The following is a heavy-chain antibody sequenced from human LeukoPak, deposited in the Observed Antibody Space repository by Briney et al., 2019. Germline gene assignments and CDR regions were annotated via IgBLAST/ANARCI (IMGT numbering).Heavy chain of an antibody. CDR2: INAGNGNT. Sequence: ASVKVSCKASGYTFTSYAMHRVRQAPGQRLEWMGWINAGNGNTKYSQEFQGRVTITRDTSASTAYMELSSLRSEDMAVYYCARDDSSGWYYFDYWGQGTLVTVSS. CDR3: ARDDSSGWYYFDY. D-gene: IGHD6-19*01. J-gene: IGHJ4*02. V-gene: IGHV1-3*03. CDR1: GYTFTSYA.